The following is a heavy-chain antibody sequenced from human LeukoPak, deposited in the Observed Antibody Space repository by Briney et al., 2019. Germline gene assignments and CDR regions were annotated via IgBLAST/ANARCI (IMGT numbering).Heavy chain of an antibody. CDR3: ARHNSDGYNRPFDY. CDR1: GGSISSSSYY. D-gene: IGHD5-24*01. V-gene: IGHV4-39*01. Sequence: SETLSLTCTVSGGSISSSSYYWGWIRQPPGKGLEWIGSIYYSGSTYYNPSLKSRVTISVDTSENQFSLKLSSVTAADTAVYYCARHNSDGYNRPFDYWGQGTLVTVSS. J-gene: IGHJ4*02. CDR2: IYYSGST.